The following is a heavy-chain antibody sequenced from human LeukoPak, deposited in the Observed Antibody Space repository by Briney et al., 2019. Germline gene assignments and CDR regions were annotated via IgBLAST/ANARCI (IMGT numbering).Heavy chain of an antibody. J-gene: IGHJ6*03. CDR1: GGSISSYY. CDR3: ARVYCSSTSCYYYYMDV. Sequence: PSETLSLTCTVSGGSISSYYWSWLRQPPGKGLEWIGYIYYSGSTNYNPSLKSRVTISVDTSKNQFSLKLSSVTAADTAVYYCARVYCSSTSCYYYYMDVWGKGTTVTVSS. V-gene: IGHV4-59*01. CDR2: IYYSGST. D-gene: IGHD2-2*01.